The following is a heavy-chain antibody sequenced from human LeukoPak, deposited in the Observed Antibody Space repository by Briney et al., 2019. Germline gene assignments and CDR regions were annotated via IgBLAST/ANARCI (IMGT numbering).Heavy chain of an antibody. J-gene: IGHJ5*02. CDR2: IYSGGST. V-gene: IGHV3-23*03. CDR1: GFTFSSYG. CDR3: AKDDNYIRFLS. D-gene: IGHD3-16*01. Sequence: GGSLRLSCAASGFTFSSYGMSWVRQAPGKGLEWVSVIYSGGSTYYADSVKGRFTISRDNSKNTLYLQMNSLRAEDTAVYYCAKDDNYIRFLSWGQGTLVTVSS.